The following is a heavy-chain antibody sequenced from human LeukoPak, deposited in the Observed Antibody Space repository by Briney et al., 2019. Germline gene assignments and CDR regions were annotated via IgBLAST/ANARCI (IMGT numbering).Heavy chain of an antibody. CDR3: ARDYPYPLVVVVAAPGEAFDI. Sequence: GGSLRLSCAASGFTFSSYAMHWVRQAPGKGLEWVAVISYDGSNKYYADSVKGRFTISRDNSKNTLYLQMNSLRAEDTAVYYCARDYPYPLVVVVAAPGEAFDIWGQGTMVTVSS. CDR2: ISYDGSNK. CDR1: GFTFSSYA. J-gene: IGHJ3*02. V-gene: IGHV3-30-3*01. D-gene: IGHD2-15*01.